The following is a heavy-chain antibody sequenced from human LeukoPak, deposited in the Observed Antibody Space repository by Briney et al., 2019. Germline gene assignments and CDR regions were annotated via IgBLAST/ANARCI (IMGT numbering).Heavy chain of an antibody. D-gene: IGHD3-22*01. J-gene: IGHJ4*02. CDR1: GYTFTSYY. Sequence: ASVKVSCKASGYTFTSYYMHWVRQAPGQGLEWMGIINHSGGRTSYAQKFQGRVTMTRDTSTSTVYMELSSLRSEDTAVYYCARGGRSSGYYWRFDYWGQGTLVTVSS. CDR2: INHSGGRT. CDR3: ARGGRSSGYYWRFDY. V-gene: IGHV1-46*01.